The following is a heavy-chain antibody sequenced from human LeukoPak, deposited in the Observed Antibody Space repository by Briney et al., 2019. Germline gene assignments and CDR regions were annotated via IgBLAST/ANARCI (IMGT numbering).Heavy chain of an antibody. CDR3: ARHGSSSLTGWFDP. D-gene: IGHD6-13*01. Sequence: SETLSLTCTVSGGSISSYYWSWLRQPPGKGLEWIGYIYYSGSTNYNPSLKGRVTISVDTSKNQFSLKLTSVTAADTSTYYCARHGSSSLTGWFDPWGQGTLVTVSS. J-gene: IGHJ5*02. V-gene: IGHV4-59*08. CDR2: IYYSGST. CDR1: GGSISSYY.